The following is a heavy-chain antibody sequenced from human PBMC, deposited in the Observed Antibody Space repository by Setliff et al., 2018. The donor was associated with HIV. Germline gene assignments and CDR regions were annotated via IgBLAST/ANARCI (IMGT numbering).Heavy chain of an antibody. D-gene: IGHD3-22*01. Sequence: ASVKVSCKASVHTFASYGIGWLRQAPGQGLEWMGLINPSGGSTNYAQKFQGRVTMTRNTSISTAYMELSSLRSEDTAVYYCARGHQYYYDSSGYTDYWGQGTLVTVSS. CDR2: INPSGGST. CDR1: VHTFASYG. V-gene: IGHV1-8*02. CDR3: ARGHQYYYDSSGYTDY. J-gene: IGHJ4*02.